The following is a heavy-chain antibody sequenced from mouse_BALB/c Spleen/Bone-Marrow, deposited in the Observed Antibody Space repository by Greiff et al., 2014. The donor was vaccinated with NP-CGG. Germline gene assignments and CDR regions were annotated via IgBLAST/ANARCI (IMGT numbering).Heavy chain of an antibody. CDR3: ARYYDYDGDYFDY. V-gene: IGHV3-2*02. CDR1: GYSITSDYA. Sequence: VQLVESGPGLVKPSQSLSLTCTVTGYSITSDYAWNWIRQFPGNKLEWMGYITYSGSTSYNPSLKSRISITRDTSKNQFFLQLNSVTTEDTATYYCARYYDYDGDYFDYWGQGTTLTVPS. D-gene: IGHD2-4*01. J-gene: IGHJ2*01. CDR2: ITYSGST.